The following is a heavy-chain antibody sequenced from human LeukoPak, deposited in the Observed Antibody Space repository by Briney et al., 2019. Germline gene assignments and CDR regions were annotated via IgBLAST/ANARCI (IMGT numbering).Heavy chain of an antibody. CDR2: IFSRGAT. J-gene: IGHJ4*02. V-gene: IGHV4-59*01. Sequence: PSETLSLTCSVSGGSIGTYYWTWIRQPPGQGLEWIAYIFSRGATDYNPSLRSRVTISVDTSWNQFSLRLSSVTAADTAVYYCARPPIPYYFFRGGYPTPYYFDSWGPGILATFSS. D-gene: IGHD3-10*02. CDR3: ARPPIPYYFFRGGYPTPYYFDS. CDR1: GGSIGTYY.